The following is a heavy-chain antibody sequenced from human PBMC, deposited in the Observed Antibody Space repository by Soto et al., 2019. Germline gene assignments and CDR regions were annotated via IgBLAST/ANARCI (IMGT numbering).Heavy chain of an antibody. D-gene: IGHD5-12*01. CDR2: IGTAGDT. CDR3: ARDGPTRWDYYYGMDV. J-gene: IGHJ6*02. CDR1: GFTFSSYD. Sequence: GGSLRLSCAASGFTFSSYDMHWVRQATGKGLEWVSAIGTAGDTYYPGSVKGRFTISRENAKNSLYLQMNNLRAEDTAVYYCARDGPTRWDYYYGMDVWGQGTTVTVSS. V-gene: IGHV3-13*01.